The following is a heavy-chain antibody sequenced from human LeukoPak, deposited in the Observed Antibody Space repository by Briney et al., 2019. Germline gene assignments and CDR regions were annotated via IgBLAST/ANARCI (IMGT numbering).Heavy chain of an antibody. CDR3: ARDSPLRNGFDP. V-gene: IGHV4-30-2*01. CDR1: GGSISSGGYS. Sequence: PSETLSLTCAVSGGSISSGGYSWSWIRQPPGKGLEWIGYIYHSGSTYYNPSLKSRVTISVDRSKNQFSLKLSSVTAADTAVYYCARDSPLRNGFDPWGQGTLVTVSS. CDR2: IYHSGST. J-gene: IGHJ5*02.